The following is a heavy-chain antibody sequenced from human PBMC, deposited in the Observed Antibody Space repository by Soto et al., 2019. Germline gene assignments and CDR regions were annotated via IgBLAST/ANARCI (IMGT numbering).Heavy chain of an antibody. CDR3: ARHIAARPGYYYGMDV. CDR1: GGSISSSNYY. Sequence: XETLSLTYTVSGGSISSSNYYWGWIRQPPGKGLEWIGSMSYSGSTHYNPSLNSRVTISVDTSKNQFSLNLSSVTAADTAVYYCARHIAARPGYYYGMDVWGQGTPVTVSS. V-gene: IGHV4-39*01. D-gene: IGHD6-6*01. CDR2: MSYSGST. J-gene: IGHJ6*02.